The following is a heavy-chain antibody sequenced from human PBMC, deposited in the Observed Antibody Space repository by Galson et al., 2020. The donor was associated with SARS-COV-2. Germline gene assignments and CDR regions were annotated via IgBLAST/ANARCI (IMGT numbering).Heavy chain of an antibody. CDR2: VYPSGTT. J-gene: IGHJ2*01. Sequence: SETLSLTCTVSGYSVSTTNYWGWVRQPPGRGLEWIGSVYPSGTTYYNPSLKSRVTISVDTSKNQFSLRLDSVTAADTALYYCGRQGVNLIVLVTFPGWYFDLWGRGTLGTVSS. CDR1: GYSVSTTNY. CDR3: GRQGVNLIVLVTFPGWYFDL. D-gene: IGHD3-22*01. V-gene: IGHV4-38-2*02.